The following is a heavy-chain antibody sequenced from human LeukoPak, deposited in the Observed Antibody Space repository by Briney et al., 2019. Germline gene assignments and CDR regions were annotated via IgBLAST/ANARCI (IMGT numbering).Heavy chain of an antibody. CDR1: GGSISTYY. Sequence: SETLSLTCTVSGGSISTYYWSWIRQPPGKGLEWIGYIYYSGSTYYNPSLKSRVTISVDTSKNQFSLKLSSVTAADTAVYYCARDTHDYGSGSYWFDPWGQGTLVTVSP. J-gene: IGHJ5*02. D-gene: IGHD3-10*01. CDR2: IYYSGST. V-gene: IGHV4-59*06. CDR3: ARDTHDYGSGSYWFDP.